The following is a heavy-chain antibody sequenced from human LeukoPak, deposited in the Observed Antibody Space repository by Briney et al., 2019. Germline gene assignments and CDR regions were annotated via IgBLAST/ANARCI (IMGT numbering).Heavy chain of an antibody. CDR3: ARLLRTPREELWFASYYYYYMDV. J-gene: IGHJ6*03. CDR2: IYYSGST. D-gene: IGHD5-18*01. V-gene: IGHV4-39*07. CDR1: GGSISSSSYY. Sequence: PSETLSLTCTVSGGSISSSSYYWGWIRQPPGKGLEWIGSIYYSGSTYYNPSLKSRVTISVDTSKNQFSLKLSSVTAADTAVYYCARLLRTPREELWFASYYYYYMDVWGKGTTVTVSS.